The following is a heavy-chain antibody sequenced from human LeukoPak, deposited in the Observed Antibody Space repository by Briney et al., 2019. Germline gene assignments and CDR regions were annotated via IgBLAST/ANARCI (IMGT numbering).Heavy chain of an antibody. CDR2: ISGSGGHT. CDR1: GFTFSNYA. V-gene: IGHV3-23*01. CDR3: AKMGITGTYDAFDI. J-gene: IGHJ3*02. D-gene: IGHD1-7*01. Sequence: GGSLRLSCAASGFTFSNYAMSWVRPAPGKGLEWVSGISGSGGHTYYADSVKGRFTISRDNSKNTLYLEMNSLRAEDTALYYCAKMGITGTYDAFDIWGQGTMVTVSS.